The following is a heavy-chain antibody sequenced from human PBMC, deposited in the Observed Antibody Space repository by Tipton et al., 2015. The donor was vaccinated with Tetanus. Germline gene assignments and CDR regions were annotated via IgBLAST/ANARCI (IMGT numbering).Heavy chain of an antibody. V-gene: IGHV3-11*01. CDR2: ISSSGSTI. J-gene: IGHJ6*02. D-gene: IGHD6-13*01. Sequence: SLRLSCAASGFTFSDYYMSWIRQAPGKGLEWVSYISSSGSTIYYADSVKGRFTISRGNAKNSLYLQMNSLRAEDTAVYYCARDRVDSSSPGGYYSYGMDVWGQGTTVSVSS. CDR3: ARDRVDSSSPGGYYSYGMDV. CDR1: GFTFSDYY.